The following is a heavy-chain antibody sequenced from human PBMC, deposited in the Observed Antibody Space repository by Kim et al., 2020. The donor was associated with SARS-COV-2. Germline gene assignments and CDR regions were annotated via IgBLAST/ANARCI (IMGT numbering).Heavy chain of an antibody. D-gene: IGHD3-3*01. J-gene: IGHJ6*02. Sequence: RFTISRDNSNNTLYLQMNSLRAEDTAVYYCAKRLRFLERRYYYYYGMDVWGQGTTVTVSS. V-gene: IGHV3-23*01. CDR3: AKRLRFLERRYYYYYGMDV.